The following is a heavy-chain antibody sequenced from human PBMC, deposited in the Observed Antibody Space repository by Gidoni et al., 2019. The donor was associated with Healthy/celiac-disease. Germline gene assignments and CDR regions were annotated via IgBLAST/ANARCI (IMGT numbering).Heavy chain of an antibody. D-gene: IGHD3-10*01. CDR2: ISYDGSNK. CDR1: GCTFSSYA. J-gene: IGHJ4*02. V-gene: IGHV3-30*04. Sequence: QVQLVESGGGVVQPGRSLRPSCAASGCTFSSYAMHWVRQAPGKGLEWVAVISYDGSNKYYADSVKGRFTISRDNSKNTLYLQMNSLRAEDTAVYYCAREWGITMVQGVSRYFDYWGQGTLVTVSS. CDR3: AREWGITMVQGVSRYFDY.